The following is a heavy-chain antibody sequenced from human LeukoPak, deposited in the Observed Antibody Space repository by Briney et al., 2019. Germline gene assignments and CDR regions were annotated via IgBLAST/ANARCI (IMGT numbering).Heavy chain of an antibody. Sequence: SETLSLTCAVYGGSFSGNYWSWIRQPPGEGLEWIGEINHSGSTKYNPSLKSRVTISVDTSKNQFSLKLSSVTAADTAVYYCARVRRIVVVPAAIPRRTLYGMDVWGQGTTITVSS. CDR1: GGSFSGNY. D-gene: IGHD2-2*02. CDR3: ARVRRIVVVPAAIPRRTLYGMDV. V-gene: IGHV4-34*01. CDR2: INHSGST. J-gene: IGHJ6*02.